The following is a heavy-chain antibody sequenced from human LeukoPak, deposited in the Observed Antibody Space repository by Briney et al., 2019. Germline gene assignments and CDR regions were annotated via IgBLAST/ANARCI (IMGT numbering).Heavy chain of an antibody. V-gene: IGHV1-8*01. CDR3: ARGVDPMRPYYDFWSGYYRGVYYYGMDV. CDR1: GYTFTSYD. J-gene: IGHJ6*02. Sequence: ASVKVSCKASGYTFTSYDINWVRQATGQGLEWMGWMNPNSGNTGYAQKFQGRVTMTRNTSISTAYMELSSLRSEDTAVYYCARGVDPMRPYYDFWSGYYRGVYYYGMDVWGQGTTVTVSS. CDR2: MNPNSGNT. D-gene: IGHD3-3*01.